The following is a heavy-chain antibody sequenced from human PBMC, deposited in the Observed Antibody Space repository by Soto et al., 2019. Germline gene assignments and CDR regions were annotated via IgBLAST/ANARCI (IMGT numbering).Heavy chain of an antibody. D-gene: IGHD4-17*01. CDR2: IYHSGST. V-gene: IGHV4-30-2*01. CDR1: GGSISSGGYS. J-gene: IGHJ3*02. Sequence: PSETLSLSCSVSGGSISSGGYSWSWIRQPPGKGLEWIGYIYHSGSTYYNPSLKSRVTISVDRSKNQFSLKLSSVTAADTAVYYCARVPMTTVTTGAFDIWGQGTMVTV. CDR3: ARVPMTTVTTGAFDI.